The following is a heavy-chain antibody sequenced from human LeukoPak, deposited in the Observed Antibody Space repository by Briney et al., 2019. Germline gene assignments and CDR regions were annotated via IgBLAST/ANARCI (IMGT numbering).Heavy chain of an antibody. D-gene: IGHD3-22*01. J-gene: IGHJ4*02. CDR2: TYYRGTT. CDR1: GASISSTSYY. CDR3: ARLPHYYDSSGDFDY. Sequence: PSETLSLTCTVSGASISSTSYYWGWIRQPPGKGLEWIGSTYYRGTTYYNPSLKSRVTISVDTSKNQFSLKLSSVTAADTAVYYCARLPHYYDSSGDFDYWGQGTLVTVSS. V-gene: IGHV4-39*01.